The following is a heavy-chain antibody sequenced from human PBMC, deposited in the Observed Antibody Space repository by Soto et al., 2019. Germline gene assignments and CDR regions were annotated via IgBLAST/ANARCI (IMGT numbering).Heavy chain of an antibody. V-gene: IGHV4-39*01. CDR1: GGSISSSSYY. J-gene: IGHJ4*02. CDR3: ARHTPAISISDH. D-gene: IGHD2-15*01. CDR2: IYYSGST. Sequence: QLQLQESGPGLVKPSETLSLTCTVSGGSISSSSYYWGWIRQPPGKGLEWIGSIYYSGSTYYNPSLKRRVTISVATSKNQFSLKLSSVTAADTAVYYCARHTPAISISDHWGQGTLVTVSS.